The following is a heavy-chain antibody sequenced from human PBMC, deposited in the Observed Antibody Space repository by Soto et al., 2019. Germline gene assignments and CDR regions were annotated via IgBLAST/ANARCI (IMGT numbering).Heavy chain of an antibody. D-gene: IGHD6-13*01. CDR1: GFTFSSYA. CDR2: ISGSGGST. V-gene: IGHV3-23*01. Sequence: QPGGSLRLSCAASGFTFSSYAMSWVRQAPGKGLEWVSAISGSGGSTYYADSVKGRFTISRDNSKNTLYLQMNSLRAEDTAVYYCAKTERTGIAANRAGFDYWGQGTLVTVSS. J-gene: IGHJ4*02. CDR3: AKTERTGIAANRAGFDY.